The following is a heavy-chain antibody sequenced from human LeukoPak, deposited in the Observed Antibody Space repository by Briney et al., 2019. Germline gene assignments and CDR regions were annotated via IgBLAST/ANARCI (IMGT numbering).Heavy chain of an antibody. Sequence: GGSLRLSCAVAGVAVNSYFMGWVRQAPGKGLEWVSIISSEGFTYYADSVKGRFAISRDNFKNSLYLEMNSLRAEDRAFYYCARGRGGDWGQGALVTVSS. CDR3: ARGRGGD. CDR2: ISSEGFT. V-gene: IGHV3-53*01. CDR1: GVAVNSYF. D-gene: IGHD2-15*01. J-gene: IGHJ4*02.